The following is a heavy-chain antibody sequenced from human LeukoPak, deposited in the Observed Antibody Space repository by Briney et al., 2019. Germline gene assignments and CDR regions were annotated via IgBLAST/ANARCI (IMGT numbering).Heavy chain of an antibody. Sequence: GGSLRLSCAASGFTFSSYGMHWVRQAPGKGLEWVAVISYDGSNKYYADSVKGRFTISRDNSKNTLYLQMNSLRAEDTAVYYCAKVRVRFGELLPLHYWGQGTLVTVSS. CDR3: AKVRVRFGELLPLHY. J-gene: IGHJ4*02. D-gene: IGHD3-10*01. CDR2: ISYDGSNK. CDR1: GFTFSSYG. V-gene: IGHV3-30*18.